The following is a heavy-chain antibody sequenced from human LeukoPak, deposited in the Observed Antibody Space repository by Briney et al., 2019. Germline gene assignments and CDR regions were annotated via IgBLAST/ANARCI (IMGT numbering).Heavy chain of an antibody. Sequence: AASVKVSCKASGYTFTSYDINWVRQATGQGLEWMGWMNPNSGNTGYAQKFQGRVTMTRNTSISTAYMELSSLRSEDTAVCYCARGGYSSSWYGRGGNFDYWGQGTLVTVSS. J-gene: IGHJ4*02. CDR2: MNPNSGNT. CDR3: ARGGYSSSWYGRGGNFDY. V-gene: IGHV1-8*01. CDR1: GYTFTSYD. D-gene: IGHD6-13*01.